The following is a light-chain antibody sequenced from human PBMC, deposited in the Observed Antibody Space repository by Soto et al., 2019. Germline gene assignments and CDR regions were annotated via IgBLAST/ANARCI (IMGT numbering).Light chain of an antibody. J-gene: IGKJ2*01. V-gene: IGKV3-20*01. CDR3: HPYSNSPYT. CDR2: GAA. CDR1: HSVSSNY. Sequence: EIVLTQSPGTLSLSPGERATLSCRASHSVSSNYLAWYQQKPGQSPKLLIYGAAGRATGIPDRFSGSGSGTDFTLTISRLEPEDFAVYYCHPYSNSPYTFGQGTKLEIK.